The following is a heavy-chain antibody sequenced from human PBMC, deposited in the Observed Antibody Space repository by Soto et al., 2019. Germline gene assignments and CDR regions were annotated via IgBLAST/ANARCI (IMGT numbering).Heavy chain of an antibody. J-gene: IGHJ4*02. V-gene: IGHV3-49*02. D-gene: IGHD3-22*01. CDR1: GFTFGSYS. CDR2: IRSRAYYGTT. Sequence: LRLSCTSSGFTFGSYSMSWVRQAPGKGLEWIGFIRSRAYYGTTEYAASVQGRFTISRDDSKNIAYLQMDSLKTEDTGVYYCAKSPKVISTSFDYWGQGSLVTVPQ. CDR3: AKSPKVISTSFDY.